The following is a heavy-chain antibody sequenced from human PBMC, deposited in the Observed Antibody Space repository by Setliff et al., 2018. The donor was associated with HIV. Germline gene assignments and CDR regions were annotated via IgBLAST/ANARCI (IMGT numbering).Heavy chain of an antibody. CDR3: ARTSTTTGTTLNWFDP. Sequence: ETLSLTCTVSGGSISSHHWSWVRQVPGKGLEWVSFIYSGGSSTYYADSVKGRFSISRENSKNTLYLQMNSLRAEDTAVYYCARTSTTTGTTLNWFDPWGQGTLVTVSS. D-gene: IGHD1-1*01. J-gene: IGHJ5*02. CDR2: IYSGGSST. CDR1: GGSISSHH. V-gene: IGHV3-23*03.